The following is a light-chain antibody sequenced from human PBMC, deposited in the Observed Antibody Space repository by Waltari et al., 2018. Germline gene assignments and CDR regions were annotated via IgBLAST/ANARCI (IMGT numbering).Light chain of an antibody. CDR3: QQSYTSPPT. Sequence: DILMTQSPSTLSASVGDRVTITCRASQSISGWLAWYQQQPGKAPKILISDVSSLESGVPSRFSGSGSGTKFTLTISSLQPDDFATYYCQQSYTSPPTFGQGTNVEIK. CDR1: QSISGW. J-gene: IGKJ1*01. CDR2: DVS. V-gene: IGKV1-5*01.